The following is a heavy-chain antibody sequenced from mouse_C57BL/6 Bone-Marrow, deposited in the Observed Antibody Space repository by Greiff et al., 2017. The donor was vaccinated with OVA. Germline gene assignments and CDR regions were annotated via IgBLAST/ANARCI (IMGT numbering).Heavy chain of an antibody. D-gene: IGHD1-1*01. V-gene: IGHV5-6*01. CDR3: APIDYYGSSYGFAY. Sequence: EVQVVESGGDLVKPGGSLKLSCAASGFTFSSYGMSWVRQTPDKRLEWVATISSGGSYTYYPDSVKGRFTISRDNAKNTLYLQMSSLKSEDTAMYYCAPIDYYGSSYGFAYWGQGTLVTVSA. CDR1: GFTFSSYG. CDR2: ISSGGSYT. J-gene: IGHJ3*01.